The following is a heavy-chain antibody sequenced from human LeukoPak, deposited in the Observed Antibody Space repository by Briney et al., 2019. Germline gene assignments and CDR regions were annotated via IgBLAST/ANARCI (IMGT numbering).Heavy chain of an antibody. Sequence: GESLKISCNGSGYSFTTYWIAWLRQMPGEGLEWVGIIYPGDSNTYYGPSFQGQVTISADRSISAAYLQWSSLKASDTAMYYCARQFCSGGNCYSRSMYFFDYWGQGTLVTVSS. CDR1: GYSFTTYW. CDR2: IYPGDSNT. CDR3: ARQFCSGGNCYSRSMYFFDY. V-gene: IGHV5-51*01. J-gene: IGHJ4*02. D-gene: IGHD2-15*01.